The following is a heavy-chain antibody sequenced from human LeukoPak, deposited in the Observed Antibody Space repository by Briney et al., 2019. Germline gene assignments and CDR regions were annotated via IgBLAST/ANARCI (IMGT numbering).Heavy chain of an antibody. CDR1: GGSISSYY. J-gene: IGHJ4*02. CDR3: ARGAGIAAAGLFDY. CDR2: IYTSGST. D-gene: IGHD6-13*01. Sequence: SETLSLTCTVSGGSISSYYWSWIRQPAGKGLEWIGRIYTSGSTNYNPSLKSRVTMSVDTSKNQFSLKLSSVTAADTAVYYCARGAGIAAAGLFDYWGQGTLVTVSS. V-gene: IGHV4-4*07.